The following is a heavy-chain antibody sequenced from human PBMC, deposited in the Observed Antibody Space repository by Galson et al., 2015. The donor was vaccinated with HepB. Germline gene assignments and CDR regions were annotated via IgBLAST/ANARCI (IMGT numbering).Heavy chain of an antibody. D-gene: IGHD2-15*01. CDR2: ISGSGGST. CDR1: GFTFSSYA. CDR3: AKDLGYCSGGSCSPEKTFDY. J-gene: IGHJ4*02. V-gene: IGHV3-23*01. Sequence: SLRLSCAASGFTFSSYAMSWVRQAPGKGLEWVSAISGSGGSTYYADSVKGRFTISRDNSKNTLYLQMNSLRAEDTAVYYCAKDLGYCSGGSCSPEKTFDYWGQGTLVTVSS.